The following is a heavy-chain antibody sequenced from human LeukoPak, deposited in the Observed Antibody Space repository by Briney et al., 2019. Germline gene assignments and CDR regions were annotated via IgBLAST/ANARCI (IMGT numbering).Heavy chain of an antibody. V-gene: IGHV3-74*01. D-gene: IGHD3-9*01. J-gene: IGHJ4*02. CDR3: VRGADTGYSSDS. CDR2: INSGGRST. Sequence: GSLRLSCVASGFTFSRYWMHWVRQAPGKGLVWVSRINSGGRSTNYADSVKGRFSISRDNAENTLYLQMNSLRVEDTAVYYCVRGADTGYSSDSWGQGTLVTVSS. CDR1: GFTFSRYW.